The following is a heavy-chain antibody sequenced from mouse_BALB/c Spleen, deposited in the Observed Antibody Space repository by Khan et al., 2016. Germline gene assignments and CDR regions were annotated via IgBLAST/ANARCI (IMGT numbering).Heavy chain of an antibody. D-gene: IGHD1-1*01. J-gene: IGHJ4*01. Sequence: EVKLLESGGGLVQPGGSLKLSCAASGFDFSRYWMSWVRQAPGKGLEWIGEINPHSSTINYTPSLKDKFIISRDNAKNTLYLQMSKVRSEDTALSYGARRGYYFSMDYWGQGTSVTVSS. CDR3: ARRGYYFSMDY. CDR1: GFDFSRYW. CDR2: INPHSSTI. V-gene: IGHV4-1*02.